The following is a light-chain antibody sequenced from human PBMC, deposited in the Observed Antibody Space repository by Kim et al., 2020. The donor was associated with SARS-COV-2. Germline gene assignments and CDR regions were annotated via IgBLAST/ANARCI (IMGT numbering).Light chain of an antibody. CDR1: SSDVGGYNY. CDR3: QSFDSRLTGSV. V-gene: IGLV2-14*01. Sequence: QSALTQPASVSGSPGQSITISCTGTSSDVGGYNYVSWYQQHPGKAPKLMIYDVSKRPSGVSNRFSGSKSGNTASLTISGLQAEDEADYYCQSFDSRLTGSVFGGGTQLTVL. J-gene: IGLJ3*02. CDR2: DVS.